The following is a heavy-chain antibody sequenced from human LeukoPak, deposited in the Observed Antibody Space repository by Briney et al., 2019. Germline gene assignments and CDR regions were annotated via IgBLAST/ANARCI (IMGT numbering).Heavy chain of an antibody. V-gene: IGHV3-9*01. CDR2: ISWNSGSI. CDR1: GFTFDDYA. Sequence: GGSLRLSCAASGFTFDDYAMHWVRQAPGKGLEWVSGISWNSGSIGYADSVKGRFTISRDNAKNSLYLQMNSLRAEDTALYYCARRGRDSSGYAHGYDYWGQGTLVTVSS. D-gene: IGHD3-22*01. J-gene: IGHJ4*02. CDR3: ARRGRDSSGYAHGYDY.